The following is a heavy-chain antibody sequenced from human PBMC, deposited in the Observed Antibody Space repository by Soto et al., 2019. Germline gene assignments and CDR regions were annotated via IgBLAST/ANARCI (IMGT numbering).Heavy chain of an antibody. D-gene: IGHD3-10*01. CDR2: INPNSGGT. CDR1: GYTFTGYY. CDR3: ARERNSGTMVRGVPNGWFDS. Sequence: ASVKVSCKASGYTFTGYYMHWVRQAPGQGLERMGWINPNSGGTNYAQKFQGWVTMTRDTSISTAYMELSRMRCDDTAVYYCARERNSGTMVRGVPNGWFDSWGQGTLFTVSS. V-gene: IGHV1-2*04. J-gene: IGHJ5*01.